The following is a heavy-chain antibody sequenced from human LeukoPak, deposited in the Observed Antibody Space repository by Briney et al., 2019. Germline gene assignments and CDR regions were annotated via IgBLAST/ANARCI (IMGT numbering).Heavy chain of an antibody. D-gene: IGHD3-10*01. V-gene: IGHV1-3*01. CDR1: GYTFTNYA. CDR3: ASGPDYYDSGSCLPS. Sequence: ASVKVSCKASGYTFTNYAMHWVRQAPGQRLEWMGWINAGNGNTKYSQKFQGRVTITGDTSASTAYMEVSSLRSEDTAVYYCASGPDYYDSGSCLPSWGQGTLVTVSS. J-gene: IGHJ5*02. CDR2: INAGNGNT.